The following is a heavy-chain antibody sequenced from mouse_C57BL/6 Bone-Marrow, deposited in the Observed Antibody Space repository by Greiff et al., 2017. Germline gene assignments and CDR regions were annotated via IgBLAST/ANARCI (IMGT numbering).Heavy chain of an antibody. CDR2: IYPGSGST. Sequence: QVQLKESGAELVKPGASVKMSCKASGYTFTSYWITWVKQRPGQGLEWIGDIYPGSGSTNYNEKFKSKATLTVDTSSSTAYLQLSSLTSEDSAVYYCARSRVGRDYWGQGTTLTVSS. J-gene: IGHJ2*01. D-gene: IGHD1-3*01. V-gene: IGHV1-55*01. CDR1: GYTFTSYW. CDR3: ARSRVGRDY.